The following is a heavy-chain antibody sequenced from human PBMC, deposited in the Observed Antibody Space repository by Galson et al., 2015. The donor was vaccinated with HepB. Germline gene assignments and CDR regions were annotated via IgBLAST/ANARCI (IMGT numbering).Heavy chain of an antibody. CDR3: AKEDVYYSSGSYDNAPYYFDH. CDR2: ISHDGSSK. Sequence: SLRLSCAASGFTFSTYAMHWVRQAPGKGLESVAGISHDGSSKYYAASVKGRFTISRDNSKNTLYLQMNSLRAEATTVYLCAKEDVYYSSGSYDNAPYYFDHWGQGTLVTVSS. J-gene: IGHJ4*02. V-gene: IGHV3-30*18. CDR1: GFTFSTYA. D-gene: IGHD3-10*01.